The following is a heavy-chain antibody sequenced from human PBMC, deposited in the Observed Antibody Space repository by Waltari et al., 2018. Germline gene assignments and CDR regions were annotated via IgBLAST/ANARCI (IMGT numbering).Heavy chain of an antibody. D-gene: IGHD2-8*01. CDR2: IYYSGST. Sequence: QVQLQESGPGLVKPSETLSLTCTVSGGSIRSYYWSWIRQPPGKGLEWIGYIYYSGSTNYNPSLKSRVTISVDTSKNQFSLKLSSVTAADTAVYYCARLLGLTPLMGYFDYWGQGTLVTVSS. CDR1: GGSIRSYY. J-gene: IGHJ4*02. CDR3: ARLLGLTPLMGYFDY. V-gene: IGHV4-59*12.